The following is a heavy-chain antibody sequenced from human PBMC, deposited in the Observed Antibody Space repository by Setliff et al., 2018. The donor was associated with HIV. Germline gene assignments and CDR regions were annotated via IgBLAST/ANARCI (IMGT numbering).Heavy chain of an antibody. CDR2: INPSGGST. CDR1: GYTFSSYY. CDR3: ARDRTPKRGYTYREPDFDS. V-gene: IGHV1-46*01. J-gene: IGHJ4*02. Sequence: ASVKVSCKASGYTFSSYYMHWVRQAPGQGLEWMGIINPSGGSTAYTQKFQDRVTITRDTSASTGCMEVNSLRPEDTAVYYCARDRTPKRGYTYREPDFDSWGQGTLVTVSS. D-gene: IGHD3-22*01.